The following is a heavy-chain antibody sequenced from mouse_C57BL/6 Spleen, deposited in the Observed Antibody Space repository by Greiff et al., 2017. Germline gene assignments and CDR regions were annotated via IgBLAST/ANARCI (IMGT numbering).Heavy chain of an antibody. J-gene: IGHJ3*01. D-gene: IGHD2-5*01. CDR3: ASYAYYSNYGAY. V-gene: IGHV7-3*01. CDR1: GFTFTDYY. CDR2: IRNKANGYTT. Sequence: EVQVVESGGGLVQPGGSLSLSCAASGFTFTDYYMSWVRQPPGKALEWLGFIRNKANGYTTEYSASVQGRFTISRDNSQSILYLQMNALRAEDSATYYCASYAYYSNYGAYWGQGTLVTVSA.